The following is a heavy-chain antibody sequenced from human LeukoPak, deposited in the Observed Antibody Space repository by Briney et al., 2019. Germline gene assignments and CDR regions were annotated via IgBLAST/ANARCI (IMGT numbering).Heavy chain of an antibody. J-gene: IGHJ4*02. D-gene: IGHD3-22*01. CDR3: ARLDYYDSSGYYYFDY. CDR1: GYSFTSYW. CDR2: IYPGDSDT. Sequence: HGESLKISCKGSGYSFTSYWIGWVRQMPGKGLGWMGIIYPGDSDTRYSPSFQGQVTISADKSISTAYPQWSSLKASDTAMYYCARLDYYDSSGYYYFDYWGQGTLVTVSS. V-gene: IGHV5-51*01.